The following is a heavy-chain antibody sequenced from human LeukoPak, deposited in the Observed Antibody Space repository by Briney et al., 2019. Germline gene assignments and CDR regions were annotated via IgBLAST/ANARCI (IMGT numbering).Heavy chain of an antibody. V-gene: IGHV3-23*01. CDR3: AKALGGAGLNWFDP. J-gene: IGHJ5*02. Sequence: GGSLRLSCAASGFTFSSDGMSWVRQAPGKGLEWVSGISGSGGSTYYAVSVKGRFTISRDNSKNTLYLQMNSLRAEDTAVYYCAKALGGAGLNWFDPWGQGTLVTVSS. D-gene: IGHD1-26*01. CDR1: GFTFSSDG. CDR2: ISGSGGST.